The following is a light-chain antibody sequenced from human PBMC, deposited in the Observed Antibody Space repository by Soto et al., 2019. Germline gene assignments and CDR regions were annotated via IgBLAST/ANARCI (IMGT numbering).Light chain of an antibody. CDR2: EVS. J-gene: IGLJ3*02. V-gene: IGLV2-23*02. CDR1: SSDVGSYNL. Sequence: QSVLTQPASVSGSPGQSITISCTGTSSDVGSYNLVSWFQQHPGKAPKLMIYEVSKRPSGVSNRFSGSKSGNTASLTISRLQAEDEADYYCCSYAGSGWVFGGGTKVTVL. CDR3: CSYAGSGWV.